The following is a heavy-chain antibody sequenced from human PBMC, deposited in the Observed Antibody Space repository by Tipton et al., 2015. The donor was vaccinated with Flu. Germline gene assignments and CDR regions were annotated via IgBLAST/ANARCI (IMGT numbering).Heavy chain of an antibody. D-gene: IGHD6-19*01. J-gene: IGHJ4*02. CDR3: ARGQGNSGWRYFDY. CDR1: GGSIGSYY. CDR2: IYTSGNT. Sequence: TLSLTCAVSGGSIGSYYWSWIRQPPGKGLEWIGRIYTSGNTNYSPSLKSRVTMSVDTSKNQFSLKLSSMTAADTAVYYCARGQGNSGWRYFDYWGQGTLVTVSS. V-gene: IGHV4-4*07.